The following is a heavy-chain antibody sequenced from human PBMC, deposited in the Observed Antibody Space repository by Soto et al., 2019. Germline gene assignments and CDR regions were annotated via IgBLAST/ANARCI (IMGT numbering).Heavy chain of an antibody. D-gene: IGHD4-17*01. CDR3: ARGDDYGDYGDYFDY. CDR1: GFTFSSYA. CDR2: ISYDGSNK. J-gene: IGHJ4*02. V-gene: IGHV3-30-3*01. Sequence: GGSLRLSCAASGFTFSSYAMHWVRQAPGKGLEWVAVISYDGSNKYYADSVKGRFTISRDNSKNTLYLQMNSLRAEDTAVYYCARGDDYGDYGDYFDYWGQGTLVTVSS.